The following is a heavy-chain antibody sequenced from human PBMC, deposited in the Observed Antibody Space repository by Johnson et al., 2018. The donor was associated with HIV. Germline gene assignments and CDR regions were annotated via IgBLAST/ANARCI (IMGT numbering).Heavy chain of an antibody. CDR2: IQYDGTDK. CDR3: ARGGIIHDAFDI. CDR1: GFTFDDYA. Sequence: QMLLVESGGGLVQPGGSLRLSCAPSGFTFDDYAMHWVRQPPGKGLEWISFIQYDGTDKSYADSVEGRFTISRDNSKNILYLQMNSLRPEDTAVYYCARGGIIHDAFDIWGQGTMVTVSS. D-gene: IGHD1-1*01. J-gene: IGHJ3*02. V-gene: IGHV3-30*02.